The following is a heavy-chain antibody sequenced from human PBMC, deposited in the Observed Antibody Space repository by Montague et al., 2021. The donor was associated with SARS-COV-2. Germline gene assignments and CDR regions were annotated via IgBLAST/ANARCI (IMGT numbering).Heavy chain of an antibody. CDR2: IDSSGTT. CDR1: GGSISSTSFF. J-gene: IGHJ4*02. CDR3: ARSTSGCFSY. V-gene: IGHV4-39*01. Sequence: SETLSLTCSVSGGSISSTSFFWAWIRQPPGKGLEWVGSIDSSGTTYYNPSLKSRVTISGDTSRDQLSVRLSSVTAADTAVYYCARSTSGCFSYWGQGTLVTVSS. D-gene: IGHD6-19*01.